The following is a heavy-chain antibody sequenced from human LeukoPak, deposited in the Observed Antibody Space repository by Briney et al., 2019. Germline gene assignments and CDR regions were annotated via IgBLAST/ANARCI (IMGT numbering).Heavy chain of an antibody. V-gene: IGHV3-23*01. CDR2: ISGSGATT. CDR3: VKDRETYYDPGGYYCIWLDP. Sequence: GGSLRLSGAASGFTFSTYAMTWVRQAPGKGLEWVSSISGSGATTYYADSVKGRFTISRDNSKSTLFLHMNSLRADDTAVYHCVKDRETYYDPGGYYCIWLDPWGLGTLVTVSS. J-gene: IGHJ5*02. CDR1: GFTFSTYA. D-gene: IGHD3-22*01.